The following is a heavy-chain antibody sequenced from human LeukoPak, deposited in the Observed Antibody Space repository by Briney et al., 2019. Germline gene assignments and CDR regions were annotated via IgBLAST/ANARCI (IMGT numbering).Heavy chain of an antibody. V-gene: IGHV1-18*01. CDR1: GYTFTSYG. Sequence: ASVKVSCKASGYTFTSYGISWVRQAPGQGLEWMGWISAYNGNTNYAQKLQGRVTMTRDTSTSTVYMELSSLRSEDTAVYYCAREEDCSGGSCYSSSIDYWGQGTLVTVSS. CDR3: AREEDCSGGSCYSSSIDY. D-gene: IGHD2-15*01. J-gene: IGHJ4*02. CDR2: ISAYNGNT.